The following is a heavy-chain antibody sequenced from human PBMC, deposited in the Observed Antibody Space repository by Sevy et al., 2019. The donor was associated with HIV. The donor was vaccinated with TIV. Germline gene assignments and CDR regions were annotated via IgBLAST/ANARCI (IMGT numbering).Heavy chain of an antibody. CDR1: GFTFSSYG. Sequence: GSLRLSCAASGFTFSSYGMHWVRQAPGTGLEWVAVIWYDGGSKYYADSVMGRFTISRDNSKNTLFLQMNSLRAEDTAVYYCARDKLLPVMVTMVRGALSYYFDYWGQGTLVTVSS. D-gene: IGHD3-10*01. V-gene: IGHV3-33*01. CDR2: IWYDGGSK. CDR3: ARDKLLPVMVTMVRGALSYYFDY. J-gene: IGHJ4*02.